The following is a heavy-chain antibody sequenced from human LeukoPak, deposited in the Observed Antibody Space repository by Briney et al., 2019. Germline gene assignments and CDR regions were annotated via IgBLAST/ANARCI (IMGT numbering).Heavy chain of an antibody. CDR1: GFTFSMSW. D-gene: IGHD2-15*01. CDR2: IRSKAHGGTT. Sequence: GGSLRLSCAASGFTFSMSWMTWVRQAPGKGLEGVGFIRSKAHGGTTEYAASVKGRFTISRDDSKSIAYLQMNSLKTEDTAVYYCTRGGTYDAFDIWGQGTMVTVSS. J-gene: IGHJ3*02. CDR3: TRGGTYDAFDI. V-gene: IGHV3-49*04.